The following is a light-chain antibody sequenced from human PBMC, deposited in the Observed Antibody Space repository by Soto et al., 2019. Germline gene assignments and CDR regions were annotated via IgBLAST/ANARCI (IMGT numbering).Light chain of an antibody. Sequence: EIVLTQSPGTLSLSPGERATLSCRVSQNINSSYLAWYQQKPGQAPRLLIYGASNRATGIPDRFSGRGSGTDFTLAISRLEPEDFTVYFCQHYTTFGPGTKVDIK. CDR1: QNINSSY. J-gene: IGKJ3*01. CDR2: GAS. CDR3: QHYTT. V-gene: IGKV3-20*01.